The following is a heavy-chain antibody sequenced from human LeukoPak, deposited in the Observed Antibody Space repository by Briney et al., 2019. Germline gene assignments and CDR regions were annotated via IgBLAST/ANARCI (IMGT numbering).Heavy chain of an antibody. J-gene: IGHJ3*02. D-gene: IGHD2-2*01. V-gene: IGHV3-64D*06. CDR1: GFTFSSYA. CDR2: IGSNGGST. Sequence: GGSLRLSCSASGFTFSSYAMHWVRQAPGKGLEYVLAIGSNGGSTYYADSVKGRFTISRDNSKNTLYLQMSSLRAEDTAVYYCVKGRAGVVVPAAIDAFDIWGQGTMVTVSS. CDR3: VKGRAGVVVPAAIDAFDI.